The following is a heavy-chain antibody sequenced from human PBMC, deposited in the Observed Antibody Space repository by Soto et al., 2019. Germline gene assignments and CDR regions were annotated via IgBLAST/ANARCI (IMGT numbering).Heavy chain of an antibody. Sequence: PGGSLTLSCAASGFTFSSYAMNWVRQAPGKWLEWVSVISGSGDSTYYADSVKGRFTISRDNSKNTLYLQMNSLRAEDTAVYYCARRSSGWYFDYWGQGTLVTVSS. D-gene: IGHD6-19*01. CDR3: ARRSSGWYFDY. CDR2: ISGSGDST. V-gene: IGHV3-23*01. CDR1: GFTFSSYA. J-gene: IGHJ4*02.